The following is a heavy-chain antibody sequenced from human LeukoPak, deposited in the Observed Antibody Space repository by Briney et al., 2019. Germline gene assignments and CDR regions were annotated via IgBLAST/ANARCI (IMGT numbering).Heavy chain of an antibody. Sequence: GGSLRLSCAASGFTFSSYAMSWVRQAPGKGLVWVSRINSDGSSTSYADSVKGRFTISRDNAKNTLYLQMNSLRAEDTAVYYCARGGIWFGEDYYYYMDVWGKGTTVTISS. J-gene: IGHJ6*03. CDR3: ARGGIWFGEDYYYYMDV. CDR2: INSDGSST. V-gene: IGHV3-74*01. CDR1: GFTFSSYA. D-gene: IGHD3-10*01.